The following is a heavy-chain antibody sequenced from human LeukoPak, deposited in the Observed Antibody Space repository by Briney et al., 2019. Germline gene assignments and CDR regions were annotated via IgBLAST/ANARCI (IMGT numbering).Heavy chain of an antibody. Sequence: ASVKVSCKASGYTFTSYDINWLRRATGQGLEWMGWMNPNSGNTGYAQKFQGRVTMTRNTSISTAYMELSSLRSEDTAVYYCAREGGVDSSGYYPTIDYWGQGTLVTVSS. CDR2: MNPNSGNT. CDR1: GYTFTSYD. J-gene: IGHJ4*02. V-gene: IGHV1-8*01. CDR3: AREGGVDSSGYYPTIDY. D-gene: IGHD3-22*01.